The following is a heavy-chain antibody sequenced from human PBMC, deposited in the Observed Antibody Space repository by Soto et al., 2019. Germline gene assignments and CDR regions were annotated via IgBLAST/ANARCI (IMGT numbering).Heavy chain of an antibody. J-gene: IGHJ6*02. Sequence: VQLVESGGGLVKPGGSLRLSCAASGLIFSDYYMSWIRQPPGKGLEWVSYIGSSGSTIYYADSVKGRFTISRDNAKKSLYLQMNSLRVEDTAVYYCARVAVTGYPHYYYAMDVWGQGATVTVSS. CDR2: IGSSGSTI. V-gene: IGHV3-11*01. CDR3: ARVAVTGYPHYYYAMDV. D-gene: IGHD3-9*01. CDR1: GLIFSDYY.